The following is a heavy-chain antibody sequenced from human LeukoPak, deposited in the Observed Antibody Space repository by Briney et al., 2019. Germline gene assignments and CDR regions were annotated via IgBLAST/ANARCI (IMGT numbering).Heavy chain of an antibody. V-gene: IGHV4-39*07. J-gene: IGHJ4*02. Sequence: MPSETLSLTCTVSGGSISSSTYYWGWIRQPPGKGLEWIGSIYYSGYTYYNPSLKSRVTISLDTSKNQFSLKLSSVTAADTAVYYCARDGLSGAYGSGTCFDYWGQGTLVTVSS. CDR3: ARDGLSGAYGSGTCFDY. CDR2: IYYSGYT. CDR1: GGSISSSTYY. D-gene: IGHD3-10*01.